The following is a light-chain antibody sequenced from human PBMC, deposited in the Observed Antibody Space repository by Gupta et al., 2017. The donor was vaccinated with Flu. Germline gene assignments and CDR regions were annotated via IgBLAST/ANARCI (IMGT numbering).Light chain of an antibody. CDR1: QSISNY. CDR3: QQSYSTPFT. V-gene: IGKV1-39*01. CDR2: TAS. J-gene: IGKJ3*01. Sequence: DIQMTQSPSSLSASVGDRVTITCRASQSISNYLNWYQQKPGKAPKLLIYTASSLQSGVPSTFSGSGSGTDFTLTISSLQPEDFATYYCQQSYSTPFTFGHGTKVDIK.